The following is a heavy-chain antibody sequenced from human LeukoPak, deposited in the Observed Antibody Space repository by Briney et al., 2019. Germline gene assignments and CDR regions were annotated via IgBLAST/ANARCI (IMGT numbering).Heavy chain of an antibody. CDR3: ATQRGSYLGGTDFDY. J-gene: IGHJ4*02. D-gene: IGHD3-16*01. CDR2: INPNRGDT. Sequence: ASVKVSCKASGYTFTGYYMHWVRQAPGQGPEWMGWINPNRGDTKFAREFQGRVTMTRDTSISTAYMGLSRLRSDDTAVYYCATQRGSYLGGTDFDYWGQGTLVTVSS. V-gene: IGHV1-2*02. CDR1: GYTFTGYY.